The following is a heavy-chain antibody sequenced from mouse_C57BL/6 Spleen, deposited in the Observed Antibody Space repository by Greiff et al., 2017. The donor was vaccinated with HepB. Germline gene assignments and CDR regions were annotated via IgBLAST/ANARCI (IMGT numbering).Heavy chain of an antibody. CDR1: GYTFTSYW. V-gene: IGHV1-55*01. Sequence: VQLQQPGAELVKPGASVKMSCKASGYTFTSYWITWVKQRPGQGLEWIGDIYPGSGSTNYNEKFKSKATLTVDTSSSTAYMQLSSLTSEDSAVYYCAREKGNGYYAMDYWGQGTSVTVSS. CDR2: IYPGSGST. J-gene: IGHJ4*01. CDR3: AREKGNGYYAMDY.